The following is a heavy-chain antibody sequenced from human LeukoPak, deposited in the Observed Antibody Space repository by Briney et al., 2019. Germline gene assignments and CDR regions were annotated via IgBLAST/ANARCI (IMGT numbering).Heavy chain of an antibody. CDR2: IYTSGST. CDR1: GGSISSYY. V-gene: IGHV4-4*07. CDR3: ARAHWPYYYDSSDAFDI. D-gene: IGHD3-22*01. J-gene: IGHJ3*02. Sequence: PSETLSLTCTVSGGSISSYYWSWIRQPAGKGLEWIGRIYTSGSTNYNPSLKSRATMSVDTSKNQFSLKLSSVTAADTAVYYCARAHWPYYYDSSDAFDIWGQGTMVTVSS.